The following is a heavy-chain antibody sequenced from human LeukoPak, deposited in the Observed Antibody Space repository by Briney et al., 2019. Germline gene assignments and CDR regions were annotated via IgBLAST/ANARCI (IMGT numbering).Heavy chain of an antibody. D-gene: IGHD4-23*01. CDR3: ARGTGGPRSGY. Sequence: ASETLSLTCAVYGGSFSGYYWSWIRQPPGKGLEWIGEINHSGSTNYNPSLKSRVTISVDTSKNQFSLKLSSVTAADTAVYYCARGTGGPRSGYWGQGTLVTVSS. CDR2: INHSGST. J-gene: IGHJ4*02. V-gene: IGHV4-34*01. CDR1: GGSFSGYY.